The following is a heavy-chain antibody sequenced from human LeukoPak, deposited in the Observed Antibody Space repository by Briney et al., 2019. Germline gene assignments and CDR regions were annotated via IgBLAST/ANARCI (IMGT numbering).Heavy chain of an antibody. CDR3: AKDGGLVGATPSNFDY. V-gene: IGHV3-23*01. Sequence: GGSLRLSCAASGFTFSSYAMNWVRQAPGKGLEWVSGISGSGGSTYYADSVKGRFTISRDNSKNTVYLQMNSLRAEDTAVYYSAKDGGLVGATPSNFDYWGQGTLVTVSS. D-gene: IGHD1-26*01. CDR1: GFTFSSYA. CDR2: ISGSGGST. J-gene: IGHJ4*02.